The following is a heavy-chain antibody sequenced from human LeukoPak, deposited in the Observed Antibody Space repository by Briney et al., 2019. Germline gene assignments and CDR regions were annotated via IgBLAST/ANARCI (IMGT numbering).Heavy chain of an antibody. V-gene: IGHV3-23*01. J-gene: IGHJ4*02. CDR3: ARVRFWSGYPSDY. Sequence: GGSLRLSCAASGFTFSSYAMSWVRQAPGKGLEWVSAISGSGGSTYYADSVKGRFTISRDNSKNTLYLQMNSLRAGDTAVYYCARVRFWSGYPSDYWGQGTLVTVSS. D-gene: IGHD3-3*01. CDR2: ISGSGGST. CDR1: GFTFSSYA.